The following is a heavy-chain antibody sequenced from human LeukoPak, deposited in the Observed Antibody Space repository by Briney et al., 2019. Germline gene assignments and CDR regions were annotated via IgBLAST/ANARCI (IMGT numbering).Heavy chain of an antibody. J-gene: IGHJ4*02. D-gene: IGHD1-26*01. CDR1: GYTFTGYY. Sequence: GASVKVSCKASGYTFTGYYMHWVRQAPGQGLEWMGRINPNSGGTNYAQKFQGRVTMTRDTSISTAYMELSRPRSDDTAVYYCARGEVGATNLVDYWGQGTLVTVSS. CDR3: ARGEVGATNLVDY. V-gene: IGHV1-2*06. CDR2: INPNSGGT.